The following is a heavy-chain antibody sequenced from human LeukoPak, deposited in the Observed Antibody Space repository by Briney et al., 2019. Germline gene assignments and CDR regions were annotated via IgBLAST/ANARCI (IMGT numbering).Heavy chain of an antibody. D-gene: IGHD3-10*01. Sequence: PGGSLRLSCAASGFTVSSNYMSWVRQAPGKGLEWVSVIYSGGSTYYADSVKGRFTISRDNAKNSLYLQMNSLRAEDTAVYYCAGREGITMVRGVITDAFDIWGQGTMVTVSS. CDR3: AGREGITMVRGVITDAFDI. CDR2: IYSGGST. V-gene: IGHV3-53*01. CDR1: GFTVSSNY. J-gene: IGHJ3*02.